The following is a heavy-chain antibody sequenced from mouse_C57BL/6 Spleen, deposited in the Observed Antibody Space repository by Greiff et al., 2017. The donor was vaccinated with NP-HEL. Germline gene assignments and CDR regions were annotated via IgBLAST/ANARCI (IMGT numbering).Heavy chain of an antibody. V-gene: IGHV5-17*01. D-gene: IGHD2-5*01. Sequence: EVMLVESGGGLVKPGGSLKLSCAASGFTFSDYGMHWVRQAPEKGLEWVAYISSGSSTIYYADTVKGRFTISRDNAKNTLFLQMTSPRSEDTAMYYCARWSNPRMDYWGQGTSVTVSS. CDR3: ARWSNPRMDY. CDR1: GFTFSDYG. CDR2: ISSGSSTI. J-gene: IGHJ4*01.